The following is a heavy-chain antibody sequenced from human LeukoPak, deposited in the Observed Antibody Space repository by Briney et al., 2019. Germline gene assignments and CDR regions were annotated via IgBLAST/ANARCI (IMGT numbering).Heavy chain of an antibody. V-gene: IGHV3-7*01. J-gene: IGHJ4*02. CDR2: IKQDGSQR. CDR3: ARRGGSSSRRSPIDY. CDR1: GFTFSDYW. Sequence: GGSLRLSCTASGFTFSDYWMTWARQAPGKGPEWVANIKQDGSQRYYVDSVRGRFTISRDNAKNSLFLQMNGLRAEDTAVYYCARRGGSSSRRSPIDYWGQGTLVTVSS. D-gene: IGHD6-6*01.